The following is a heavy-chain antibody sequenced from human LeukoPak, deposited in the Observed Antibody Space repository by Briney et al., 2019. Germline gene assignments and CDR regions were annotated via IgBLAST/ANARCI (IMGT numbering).Heavy chain of an antibody. CDR3: ASRSGETGYDFWSGYYTRAHGQFDP. J-gene: IGHJ5*02. Sequence: GGSLRLSCAASGFTFGSYAMHWVRQAPGKGLEWVAVISYDGSNKYYADSVKGRFTISRDNSKNTLYLQMNSLRAEDTAVYYCASRSGETGYDFWSGYYTRAHGQFDPWGQGTLVTVSS. CDR1: GFTFGSYA. CDR2: ISYDGSNK. V-gene: IGHV3-30-3*01. D-gene: IGHD3-3*01.